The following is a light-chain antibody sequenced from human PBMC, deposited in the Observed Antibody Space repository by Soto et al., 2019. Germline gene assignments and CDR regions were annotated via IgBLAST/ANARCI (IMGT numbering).Light chain of an antibody. CDR3: QQSYGNRVYT. CDR2: AAS. J-gene: IGKJ2*01. CDR1: QSIARS. V-gene: IGKV1-39*01. Sequence: DIQMPQSPSSLSASVGDRVTITCRASQSIARSLNWYQQRPGKAPNLLIYAASNLQSGVPSRFSGSGSGTEFTLTISSLQPEDFATYYCQQSYGNRVYTFGQGTKLEIK.